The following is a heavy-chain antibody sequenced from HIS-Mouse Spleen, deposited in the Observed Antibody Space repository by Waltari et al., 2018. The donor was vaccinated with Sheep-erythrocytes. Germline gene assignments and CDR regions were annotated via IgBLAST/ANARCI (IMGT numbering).Heavy chain of an antibody. J-gene: IGHJ4*02. CDR1: GFTFSSYS. D-gene: IGHD5-12*01. CDR2: ISSSSSYI. Sequence: EVQLVESGGGLVKPGGSLRLSCAASGFTFSSYSMNWVRQAPGKGLEWVSSISSSSSYIYYADSVKGRFTISRDNAKNSLYLQMNSLRAEDTAVYYCARAGYSGEYYFDYWGQGTLVTVSS. CDR3: ARAGYSGEYYFDY. V-gene: IGHV3-21*01.